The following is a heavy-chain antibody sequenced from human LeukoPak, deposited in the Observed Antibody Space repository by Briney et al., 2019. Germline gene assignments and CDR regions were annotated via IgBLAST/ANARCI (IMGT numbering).Heavy chain of an antibody. CDR1: GYTFTSYY. D-gene: IGHD3-10*01. CDR3: ARRASPYYYGSGSYQAWFDP. CDR2: INPSGGST. J-gene: IGHJ5*02. Sequence: ASVKVSCKASGYTFTSYYMHWVRQAPGQGLEWMGIINPSGGSTSYAQKFQGRVTMTRDTSTSTVYMELSSLRSEDTAVYYCARRASPYYYGSGSYQAWFDPWGQGTLVTVSS. V-gene: IGHV1-46*01.